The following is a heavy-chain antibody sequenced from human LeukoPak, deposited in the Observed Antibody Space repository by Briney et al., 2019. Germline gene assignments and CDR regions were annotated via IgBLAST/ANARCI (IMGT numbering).Heavy chain of an antibody. J-gene: IGHJ4*02. CDR1: GFIFSRNW. CDR2: INSDGSST. D-gene: IGHD5-12*01. CDR3: ARGGYSGYDCPDY. Sequence: GGSLRLSCAASGFIFSRNWMNWVRQAPGKGLVWVSRINSDGSSTSDADSVKGRSTISRDNAKNTLYLQMNSLRAEDTAVYYCARGGYSGYDCPDYWGQGTLVTVSS. V-gene: IGHV3-74*01.